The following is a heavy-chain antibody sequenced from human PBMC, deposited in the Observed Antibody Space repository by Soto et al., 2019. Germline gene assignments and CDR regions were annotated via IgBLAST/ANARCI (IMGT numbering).Heavy chain of an antibody. Sequence: SVKVSCKASGFTFTSSAVQWVRQARGQRLEWIGWIVVGSGNTNYAQKFQERVTITRDMSTSTAYMELSSLRSEDTAVYYCAKGRGSSKMSNFQHWGQGTLVTVSS. CDR3: AKGRGSSKMSNFQH. CDR2: IVVGSGNT. CDR1: GFTFTSSA. D-gene: IGHD6-6*01. V-gene: IGHV1-58*01. J-gene: IGHJ1*01.